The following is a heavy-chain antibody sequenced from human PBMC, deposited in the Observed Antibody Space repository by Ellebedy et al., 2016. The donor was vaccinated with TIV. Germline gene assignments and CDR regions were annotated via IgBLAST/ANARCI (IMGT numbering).Heavy chain of an antibody. V-gene: IGHV4-30-2*01. CDR3: ARARYYGGNSESAFDI. Sequence: SETLSLTCAVSGGSISSGGYSWSWIRQPPGKGLEWIGYIYHSGSTYYNPSLKSRVTISVERSKNQFSLNLSSVTAADTAVYYCARARYYGGNSESAFDIWGQGTMVTVSS. D-gene: IGHD4-23*01. J-gene: IGHJ3*02. CDR1: GGSISSGGYS. CDR2: IYHSGST.